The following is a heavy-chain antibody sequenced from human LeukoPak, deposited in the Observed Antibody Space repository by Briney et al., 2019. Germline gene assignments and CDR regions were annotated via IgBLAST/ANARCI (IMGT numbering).Heavy chain of an antibody. V-gene: IGHV1-46*01. J-gene: IGHJ5*02. CDR2: INPSGGST. CDR3: ARDSVGVVAAP. CDR1: GYTFTSYY. D-gene: IGHD2-15*01. Sequence: RASVKVSCKASGYTFTSYYMHWVRQAPGQGLEWMGIINPSGGSTSYAQKFQGRVTVTRDTSTSTVYMELSSLRSEDTAVYYCARDSVGVVAAPWGQGTLVTVSS.